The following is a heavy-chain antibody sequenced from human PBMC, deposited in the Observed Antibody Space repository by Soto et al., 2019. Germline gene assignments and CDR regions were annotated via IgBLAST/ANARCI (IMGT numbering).Heavy chain of an antibody. D-gene: IGHD4-17*01. V-gene: IGHV4-4*02. Sequence: PSETLSLTCVVSSGSISSSNWWSWVRQSPGKGLEWIGEVYHSGSINYNPSLSSRLTISVDKSNNQFSLKLSAVTAADTAVYYCARALNRDPTWFDPWGRGTLVTVSS. CDR1: SGSISSSNW. J-gene: IGHJ5*02. CDR2: VYHSGSI. CDR3: ARALNRDPTWFDP.